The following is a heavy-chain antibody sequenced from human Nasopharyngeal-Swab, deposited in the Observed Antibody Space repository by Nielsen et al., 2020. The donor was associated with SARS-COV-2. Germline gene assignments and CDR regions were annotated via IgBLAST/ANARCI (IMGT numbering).Heavy chain of an antibody. J-gene: IGHJ4*02. CDR3: ARGDWGHFDY. CDR2: TYYRSKWYN. D-gene: IGHD7-27*01. Sequence: WIRQSPSRGLEWLRRTYYRSKWYNDYAESVKSRVTISPDTSKNQVSLQLNSVTPEDTGVYYCARGDWGHFDYWGQGTLVTVSS. V-gene: IGHV6-1*01.